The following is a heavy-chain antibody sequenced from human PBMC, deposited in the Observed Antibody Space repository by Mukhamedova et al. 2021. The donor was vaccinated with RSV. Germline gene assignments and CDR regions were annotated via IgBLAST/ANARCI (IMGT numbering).Heavy chain of an antibody. J-gene: IGHJ3*02. CDR3: ARDRAASSGRRAFDI. D-gene: IGHD3-10*01. Sequence: MHWVRQAPGQGLEWMGRINPNSGGTNYAQKFQGRVTMTRDTSISTAYMELSRLRSDDTAVYYCARDRAASSGRRAFDIWGQGIM. V-gene: IGHV1-2*06. CDR2: INPNSGGT.